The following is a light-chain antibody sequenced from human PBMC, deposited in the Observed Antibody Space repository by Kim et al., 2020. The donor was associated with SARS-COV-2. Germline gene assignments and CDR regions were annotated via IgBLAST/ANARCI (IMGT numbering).Light chain of an antibody. J-gene: IGKJ2*01. V-gene: IGKV3-20*01. Sequence: LSPGESATLSCRASQRINRDFLAWYQQKPGQAPRLLVHSASTRATGSADRFSGSGSGTDFTLTISRLEPEDFAVYFCHQYGSSPRTFGQGTKLEIK. CDR2: SAS. CDR1: QRINRDF. CDR3: HQYGSSPRT.